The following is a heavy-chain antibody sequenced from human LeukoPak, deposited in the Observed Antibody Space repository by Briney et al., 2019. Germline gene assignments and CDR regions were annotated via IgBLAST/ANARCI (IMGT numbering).Heavy chain of an antibody. CDR3: VRGDRVIDY. CDR2: ISSSGSYT. CDR1: GFTFSDHY. J-gene: IGHJ4*02. Sequence: GGSLRLSCAASGFTFSDHYMSWIRQAPGKGLEWVSYISSSGSYTIHADSVKGRFTMSRDNAENSLYLQMNSLRAEDTAVYYCVRGDRVIDYWGQGTLVTVSS. D-gene: IGHD1-14*01. V-gene: IGHV3-11*05.